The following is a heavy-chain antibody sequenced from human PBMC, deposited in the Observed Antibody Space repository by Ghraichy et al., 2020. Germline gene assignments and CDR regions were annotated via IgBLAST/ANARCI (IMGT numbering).Heavy chain of an antibody. V-gene: IGHV1-18*01. Sequence: ASVKVSCKASGYTFTTYGISWVRQAPGQGLEWMGWISAYNGNTNYAQKLQGRVTMTTDTPTSTAYMELRSLRSDDTAVYYCARGGYCSGGSCWAPDYWGQGTLVTVSS. CDR1: GYTFTTYG. D-gene: IGHD2-15*01. J-gene: IGHJ4*02. CDR3: ARGGYCSGGSCWAPDY. CDR2: ISAYNGNT.